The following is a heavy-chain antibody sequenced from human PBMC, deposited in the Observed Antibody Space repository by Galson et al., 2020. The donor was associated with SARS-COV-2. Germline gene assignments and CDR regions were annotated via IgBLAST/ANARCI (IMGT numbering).Heavy chain of an antibody. V-gene: IGHV3-20*04. CDR3: ARGYLAGPFDI. D-gene: IGHD2-2*01. CDR2: LNKNGGST. Sequence: GGSLRLSCAASGVSFDDYGMSWVRQVPGKGLEWVCGLNKNGGSTNYADSVRGRFTISRDNAKNSLYLQMNSLRVEDTALYFCARGYLAGPFDIWAQGTMVTVSS. J-gene: IGHJ3*02. CDR1: GVSFDDYG.